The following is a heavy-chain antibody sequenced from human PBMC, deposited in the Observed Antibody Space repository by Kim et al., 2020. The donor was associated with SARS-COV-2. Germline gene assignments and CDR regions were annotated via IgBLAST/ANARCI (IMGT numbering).Heavy chain of an antibody. D-gene: IGHD6-13*01. V-gene: IGHV1-46*01. Sequence: ASVKVSCKASGYTFTSYYMHWVRQAPGQGLEWMGIINPSGGSTSYAQKFQGRVTMTRDTSTSTVYMELSSLRSEDTAVYYCARERSEGYSSSWYGWFDPWGQGTLVTVSS. J-gene: IGHJ5*02. CDR3: ARERSEGYSSSWYGWFDP. CDR1: GYTFTSYY. CDR2: INPSGGST.